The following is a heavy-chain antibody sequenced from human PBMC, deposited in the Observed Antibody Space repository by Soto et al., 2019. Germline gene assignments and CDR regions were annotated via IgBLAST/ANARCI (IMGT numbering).Heavy chain of an antibody. CDR2: ISYHGSDK. CDR1: GFTFSNYG. CDR3: AKDHLTTTVTTVGY. Sequence: QVQLVESGGGVVQPGRSLRLSCAASGFTFSNYGMHWVRQAPGKGLEWVAVISYHGSDKYYADSVKGRFTISRDNSKNPLYLQMDSLRAVDTAVYYCAKDHLTTTVTTVGYWGQGTRVTVSS. J-gene: IGHJ4*02. D-gene: IGHD4-17*01. V-gene: IGHV3-30*18.